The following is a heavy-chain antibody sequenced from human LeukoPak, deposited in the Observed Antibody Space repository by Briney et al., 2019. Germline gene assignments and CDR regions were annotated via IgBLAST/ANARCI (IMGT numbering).Heavy chain of an antibody. V-gene: IGHV4-30-4*08. J-gene: IGHJ4*02. CDR1: GGSISSYY. D-gene: IGHD3-22*01. CDR3: AREGIVAPYPDY. CDR2: IYYSGST. Sequence: SETLSLTCTVSGGSISSYYWSWIRQPPGKGLEWIGYIYYSGSTYYNPSLKSRVTISVDTSKNQFSLKLSSVTAADTAVYYCAREGIVAPYPDYWGQGTLVTVFS.